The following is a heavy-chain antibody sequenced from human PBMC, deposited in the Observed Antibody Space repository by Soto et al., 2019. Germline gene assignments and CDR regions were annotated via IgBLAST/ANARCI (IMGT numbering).Heavy chain of an antibody. V-gene: IGHV4-30-4*01. CDR3: ASASLYGRDV. CDR1: GGSISSGYYY. J-gene: IGHJ6*01. CDR2: IYYSGNT. Sequence: PSENLSLTCPVSGGSISSGYYYWSWIRQPPGKGLEWIGNIYYSGNTYYNPSLKSRLIISIDTSKNQFSLKVCSVTAADTAVYYFASASLYGRDVW. D-gene: IGHD3-16*01.